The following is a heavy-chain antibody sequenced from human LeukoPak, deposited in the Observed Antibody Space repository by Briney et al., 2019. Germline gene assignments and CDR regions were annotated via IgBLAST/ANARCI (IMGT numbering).Heavy chain of an antibody. CDR1: GFTFRSYS. D-gene: IGHD1-26*01. J-gene: IGHJ3*02. V-gene: IGHV3-21*01. CDR2: ISSSSSYI. Sequence: GGSLRLSCAASGFTFRSYSMTWGRQAPGKGLECVSSISSSSSYIYYADSVKGRYTISRDNAKNSLYLQMNSLRAEDTAVYYCARRYSGSYGAFDIWGQGTMVTVSS. CDR3: ARRYSGSYGAFDI.